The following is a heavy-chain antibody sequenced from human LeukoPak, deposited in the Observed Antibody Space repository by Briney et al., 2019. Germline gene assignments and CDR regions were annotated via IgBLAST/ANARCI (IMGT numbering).Heavy chain of an antibody. J-gene: IGHJ4*02. D-gene: IGHD1-26*01. CDR3: AKGGPTGSNHFDL. V-gene: IGHV3-23*01. CDR1: EFTFDNYA. CDR2: ISGSGYYS. Sequence: PGGSLRLSCAASEFTFDNYAMSWVRQAPGKGLEWVSVISGSGYYSYYADSVKGRFTVSRDNSKTTLYLQMNSLRADDTAVYYFAKGGPTGSNHFDLRGQGTLVTVSP.